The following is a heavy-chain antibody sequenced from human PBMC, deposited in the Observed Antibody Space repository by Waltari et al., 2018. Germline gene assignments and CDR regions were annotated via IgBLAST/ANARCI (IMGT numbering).Heavy chain of an antibody. CDR2: MNPNSGNT. D-gene: IGHD2-2*01. CDR1: GYTFKNYV. J-gene: IGHJ5*02. V-gene: IGHV1-8*01. CDR3: ARGTRSFDP. Sequence: QMQLVQSEAEVKKPGASVKVSCKASGYTFKNYVLNWVRQAAGQGLEWMGWMNPNSGNTGYAQQFQGRVTMTRNTSITTAYMELTSLRSEDTAVYYCARGTRSFDPWGQGTLVTVSS.